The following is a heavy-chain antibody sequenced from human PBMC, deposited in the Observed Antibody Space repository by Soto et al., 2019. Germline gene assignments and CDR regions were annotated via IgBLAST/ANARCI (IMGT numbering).Heavy chain of an antibody. CDR3: ARVRIVVVVAATTGGAFDI. CDR1: GYPFTGYY. D-gene: IGHD2-15*01. V-gene: IGHV1-2*02. Sequence: ASVKVSCKASGYPFTGYYMHWVRQAPGQGLEWMGWINPNSGGTNYAQTFQGRVTMTRDTSISTAYMELSRLRSDDTAVYYCARVRIVVVVAATTGGAFDIWGQGTMVTVSS. CDR2: INPNSGGT. J-gene: IGHJ3*02.